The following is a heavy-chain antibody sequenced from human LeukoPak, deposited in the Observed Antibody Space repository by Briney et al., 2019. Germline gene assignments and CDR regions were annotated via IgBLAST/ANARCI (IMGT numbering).Heavy chain of an antibody. CDR2: ISSSGSTI. D-gene: IGHD3-10*01. J-gene: IGHJ6*02. CDR3: ARSYYGSGSPSYYYYGMDV. V-gene: IGHV3-11*04. Sequence: GGSLRLSCAASGFTFSDYYMSWIRQAPGKGLEWVSYISSSGSTIYYADSVKGRFTISRDNSKNTLYLQMNSLRAEDTAVYYCARSYYGSGSPSYYYYGMDVWGQGTTVTVSS. CDR1: GFTFSDYY.